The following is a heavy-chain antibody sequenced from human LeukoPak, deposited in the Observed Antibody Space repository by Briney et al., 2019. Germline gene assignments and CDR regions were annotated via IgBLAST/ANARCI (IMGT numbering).Heavy chain of an antibody. J-gene: IGHJ4*02. D-gene: IGHD6-19*01. CDR2: IYTSGST. CDR3: ARDRSPRGQYSSGWYDY. V-gene: IGHV4-4*07. CDR1: GGSISSYY. Sequence: SETLSLTCTVSGGSISSYYWSWIRQPAGKGLEWIGRIYTSGSTYYNPSLKSRVTISVDTSKNQFSLKLSSVTAADTAVYYCARDRSPRGQYSSGWYDYWGQGTLVTVSS.